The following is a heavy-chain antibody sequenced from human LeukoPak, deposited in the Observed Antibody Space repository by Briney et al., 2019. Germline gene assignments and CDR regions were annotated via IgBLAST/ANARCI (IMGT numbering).Heavy chain of an antibody. Sequence: KTSETLSLTCAVYGGSFSGYYWSWIRQPPGKGLEWIGETNHSGSTNCNPSLKRRVTISVDTSKNQFSLKLSSVTAADTAMYYCVDIVVIPASIIFDYWGQGTLVTVSS. D-gene: IGHD2-2*03. CDR1: GGSFSGYY. CDR2: TNHSGST. V-gene: IGHV4-34*01. CDR3: VDIVVIPASIIFDY. J-gene: IGHJ4*02.